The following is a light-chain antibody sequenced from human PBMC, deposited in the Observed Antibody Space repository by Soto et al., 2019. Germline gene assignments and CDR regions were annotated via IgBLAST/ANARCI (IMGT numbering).Light chain of an antibody. J-gene: IGKJ1*01. Sequence: DIQMTQSPSTLSGSVGDRVTITCRASQTISSWVAWYQQKPGRAPNLLIHKASHLESGVPSRFSGSGSGTEFTLTISSLQPGDFATYYCQHYNSYPWTFGQGTKVDIK. CDR2: KAS. CDR1: QTISSW. V-gene: IGKV1-5*03. CDR3: QHYNSYPWT.